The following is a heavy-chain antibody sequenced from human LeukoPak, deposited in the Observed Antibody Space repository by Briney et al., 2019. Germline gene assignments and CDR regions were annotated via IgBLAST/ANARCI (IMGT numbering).Heavy chain of an antibody. CDR3: AKDSTSWAY. D-gene: IGHD6-13*01. CDR1: GFTFSNYV. Sequence: GGSLRLSCAASGFTFSNYVMSWVRQAPGKGLEWVSGISNSGAGTYYVDSVKGRFTISRDNSNNTLYLQMNSLRAEDTAVYYCAKDSTSWAYWGQGTLVTVSS. V-gene: IGHV3-23*01. CDR2: ISNSGAGT. J-gene: IGHJ4*02.